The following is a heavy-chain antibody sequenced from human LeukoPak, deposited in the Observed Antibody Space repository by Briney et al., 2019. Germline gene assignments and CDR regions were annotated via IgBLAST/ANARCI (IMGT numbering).Heavy chain of an antibody. Sequence: PGGSLRLSCSASGFTFSSYAMHWVRQAPGKGLEYVSAINSNGGGPYYADSVKGRFTISRDNSKNTLYLQMSSLRAEDTAVYYCVRQLAVPGPGYFDLWGRGTLVTVSS. V-gene: IGHV3-64D*06. CDR1: GFTFSSYA. CDR2: INSNGGGP. J-gene: IGHJ2*01. CDR3: VRQLAVPGPGYFDL. D-gene: IGHD6-19*01.